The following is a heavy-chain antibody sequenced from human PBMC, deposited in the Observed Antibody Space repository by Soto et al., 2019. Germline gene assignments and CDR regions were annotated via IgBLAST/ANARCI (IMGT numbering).Heavy chain of an antibody. J-gene: IGHJ4*02. D-gene: IGHD3-22*01. CDR2: INAGNGNT. Sequence: QVQLVQSGAEVKKPGASVKVSCKASGYTFTSFAMHSVRQAPGQRLEWMGWINAGNGNTRYSQNFQGRVTITRDTSASTAYMELSSLRSEDTAVYYCARELYDSRGGGDYWGQGTLVTVSS. CDR1: GYTFTSFA. V-gene: IGHV1-3*01. CDR3: ARELYDSRGGGDY.